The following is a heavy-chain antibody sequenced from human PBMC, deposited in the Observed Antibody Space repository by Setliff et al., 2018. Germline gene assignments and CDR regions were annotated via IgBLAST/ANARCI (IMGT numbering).Heavy chain of an antibody. CDR1: GYSFITYW. CDR3: VRSGSGIGGYLDY. J-gene: IGHJ4*02. Sequence: GESLKISCTGSGYSFITYWIGWVRQMPGKGLEWMGIIYPGDSDTRYSPSFQGQVTISADKSITTAYLQWSSLKASDTALYYCVRSGSGIGGYLDYWGQGTLVTVSS. D-gene: IGHD3-10*01. CDR2: IYPGDSDT. V-gene: IGHV5-51*01.